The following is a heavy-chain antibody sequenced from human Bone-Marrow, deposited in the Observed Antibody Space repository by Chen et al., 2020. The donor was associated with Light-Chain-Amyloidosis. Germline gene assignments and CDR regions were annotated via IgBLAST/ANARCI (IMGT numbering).Heavy chain of an antibody. CDR3: ARGRGGGWGSYYD. CDR1: GGSFSGYY. CDR2: INHSGST. D-gene: IGHD1-26*01. J-gene: IGHJ4*02. Sequence: QVQLQQWGAGLLKPSETLSLTCAVYGGSFSGYYWSWIRKPPGKGLEWIGEINHSGSTNYNPSLKSRLTISVDTSKKQLSLKLSSVTAADTAVYYCARGRGGGWGSYYDWGQGTLVTVSS. V-gene: IGHV4-34*01.